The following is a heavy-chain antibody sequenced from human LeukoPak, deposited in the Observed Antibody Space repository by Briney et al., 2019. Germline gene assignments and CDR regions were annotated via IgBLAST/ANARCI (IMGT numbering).Heavy chain of an antibody. CDR3: ARGGYYYDSSGQPRDAFDI. J-gene: IGHJ3*02. CDR1: GGTFSSYA. D-gene: IGHD3-22*01. Sequence: ASVKVSCKASGGTFSSYAISWVRQAPGQGLEWMGGIIPIFGTANYAQKFQGRVTITADESTSTAYMELSSLRSEDTAVYYCARGGYYYDSSGQPRDAFDIWGQGTMVTVSS. CDR2: IIPIFGTA. V-gene: IGHV1-69*13.